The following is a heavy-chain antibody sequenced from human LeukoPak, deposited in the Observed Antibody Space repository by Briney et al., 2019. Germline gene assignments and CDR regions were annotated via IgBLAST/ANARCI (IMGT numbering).Heavy chain of an antibody. J-gene: IGHJ5*02. V-gene: IGHV4-59*08. CDR3: ARHLDP. CDR2: ISYSGST. Sequence: SETLSLTCTVSGGSISSYYWSWIRQPPGKGLEWIAYISYSGSTNYNPSLKSRVQISVDPANNQFSLKRSAVTAPGTAVDYGARHLDPWGQGTLVTVSS. CDR1: GGSISSYY.